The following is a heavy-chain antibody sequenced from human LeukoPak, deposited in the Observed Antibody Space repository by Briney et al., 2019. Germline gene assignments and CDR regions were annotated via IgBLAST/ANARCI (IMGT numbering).Heavy chain of an antibody. Sequence: GGSLRLSCAASGFTFSSYEMNWVRQAPGKGLEWVSYISSSGSTIYYADSVKGRFTISRDNAKDSLYLQMDSLRAEDTAVYYCAELGITMIGGVWGKGTTVTISS. V-gene: IGHV3-48*03. CDR3: AELGITMIGGV. CDR2: ISSSGSTI. D-gene: IGHD3-10*02. J-gene: IGHJ6*04. CDR1: GFTFSSYE.